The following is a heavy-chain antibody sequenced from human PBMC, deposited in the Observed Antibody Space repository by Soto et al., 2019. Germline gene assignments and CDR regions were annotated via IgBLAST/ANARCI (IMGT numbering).Heavy chain of an antibody. CDR2: IIPIFSTI. J-gene: IGHJ4*02. V-gene: IGHV1-69*13. CDR1: RGTFSTYG. D-gene: IGHD1-26*01. Sequence: GASVKVSCKASRGTFSTYGITWVRQAPEKGLEWMGGIIPIFSTIKYAENFHGRVTITADESTSTAYMELSSLRSEDTAMYYCARGPHFGSYYGWPSYFDYWGQGTQVTVSS. CDR3: ARGPHFGSYYGWPSYFDY.